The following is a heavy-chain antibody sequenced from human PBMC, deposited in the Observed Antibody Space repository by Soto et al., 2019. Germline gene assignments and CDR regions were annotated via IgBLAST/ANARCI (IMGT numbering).Heavy chain of an antibody. J-gene: IGHJ4*01. CDR1: GGSISSYY. CDR2: IYYNGST. Sequence: QLQLQESGPGLVKPSETLSLTCTVSGGSISSYYWSWIRQPPGKGLEWFGYIYYNGSTNYIPSLKSRVTISVDTSKNQFSLKLSSVTAADTAVYYCARGERFLEWLFRRWGHGTLVTVSS. CDR3: ARGERFLEWLFRR. D-gene: IGHD3-3*01. V-gene: IGHV4-59*01.